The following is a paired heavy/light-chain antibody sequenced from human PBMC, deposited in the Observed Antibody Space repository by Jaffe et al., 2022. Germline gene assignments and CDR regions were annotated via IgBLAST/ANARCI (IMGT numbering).Heavy chain of an antibody. CDR2: VFHSGDT. Sequence: QVQLQESGPGLVKPSETLSLTCTVSDVSIGSYYWSWIRQPPGKELEWIGYVFHSGDTNSIPSLKSRVTMSVDTSKNQFSLNLRSVTAADTAIYYCARHRGYSGHDYFDSWGQGTLVTVSS. CDR1: DVSIGSYY. D-gene: IGHD5-12*01. CDR3: ARHRGYSGHDYFDS. V-gene: IGHV4-59*08. J-gene: IGHJ4*02.
Light chain of an antibody. V-gene: IGKV1-5*03. CDR1: QSISSW. Sequence: DIQMTQSPSTLSASVGDRVTITCRASQSISSWLAWYQQKPGKAPKLLIYMASSLESGVPSRFSGSGSGTDFTLTISSLQPDDFASYYCQHYNSYPWTFGQGTKVEIK. CDR3: QHYNSYPWT. J-gene: IGKJ1*01. CDR2: MAS.